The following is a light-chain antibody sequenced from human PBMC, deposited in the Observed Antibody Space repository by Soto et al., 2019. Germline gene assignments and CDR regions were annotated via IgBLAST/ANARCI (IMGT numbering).Light chain of an antibody. CDR1: LQSVSNY. Sequence: SPGPKSLSPGERDTLFCRASLQSVSNYLAWYRQKPGQAPRLLIYDASNRATGIPARFSGSGSGTDFTLTISSLEPEDFAVYYCQQRGNWPPSITFGHGTLLEIK. J-gene: IGKJ5*01. V-gene: IGKV3-11*01. CDR3: QQRGNWPPSIT. CDR2: DAS.